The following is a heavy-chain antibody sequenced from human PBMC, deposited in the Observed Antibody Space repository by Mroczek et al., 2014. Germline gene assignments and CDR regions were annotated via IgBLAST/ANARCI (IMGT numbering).Heavy chain of an antibody. D-gene: IGHD1-7*01. V-gene: IGHV3-33*01. Sequence: QVQLVQSGGGVVQPGRSLRLSCAASGFTFSSYGMHWVRQAPGKGLEWVAVIWYDGSNKYYADSVKGRFTISRDNSKNTLYLQMNSLRAEDTAVYYCARSAGITGTLPHDAFDIWGQGTMVTVSS. CDR3: ARSAGITGTLPHDAFDI. J-gene: IGHJ3*02. CDR1: GFTFSSYG. CDR2: IWYDGSNK.